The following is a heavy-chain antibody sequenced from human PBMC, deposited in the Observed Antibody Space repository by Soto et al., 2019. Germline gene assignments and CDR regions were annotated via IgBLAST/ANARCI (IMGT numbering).Heavy chain of an antibody. V-gene: IGHV3-7*01. CDR1: GFTFSSYW. Sequence: RPSCAASGFTFSSYWMSWVRQVPGKGREWVANIKQDGSEKYYVDSVKGRFTISRDNAKNSLYLQMNSLRAEDTAVYYCARDRPETIFGVVSTYDYYYGMDVWGQGTTVTVSS. CDR2: IKQDGSEK. J-gene: IGHJ6*02. D-gene: IGHD3-3*01. CDR3: ARDRPETIFGVVSTYDYYYGMDV.